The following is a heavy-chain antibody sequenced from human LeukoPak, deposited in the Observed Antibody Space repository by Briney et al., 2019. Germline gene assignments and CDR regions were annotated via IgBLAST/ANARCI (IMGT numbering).Heavy chain of an antibody. V-gene: IGHV4-34*01. J-gene: IGHJ4*02. CDR2: INHSGST. CDR3: ARGESFYDYVWGSYRHSARFDY. CDR1: GGSFSDYY. Sequence: SETLSLTCAVYGGSFSDYYWSWIRQSPGKGLEWIGEINHSGSTIFNPSLKRRVSISVDTSKNQFSLKLSSVTAADTAVYYCARGESFYDYVWGSYRHSARFDYWGQGTLVTVSS. D-gene: IGHD3-16*02.